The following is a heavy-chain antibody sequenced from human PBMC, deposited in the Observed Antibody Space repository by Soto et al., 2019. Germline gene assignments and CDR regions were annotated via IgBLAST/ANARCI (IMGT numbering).Heavy chain of an antibody. V-gene: IGHV4-59*01. CDR1: GGTISSCY. CDR3: SRLKSGTSRGIWFLP. Sequence: SETLFLTCTVSGGTISSCYWSWIRQPPGKGLEWIGYIYYSGSTDYDPSLKSRVTISVDTSKNQFSLKLSSVTAADTAVYYCSRLKSGTSRGIWFLPWRQAPLITVPS. J-gene: IGHJ5*02. CDR2: IYYSGST. D-gene: IGHD3-3*01.